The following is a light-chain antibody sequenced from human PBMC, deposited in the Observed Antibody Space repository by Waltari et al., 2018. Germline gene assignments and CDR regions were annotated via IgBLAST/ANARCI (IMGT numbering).Light chain of an antibody. J-gene: IGLJ2*01. Sequence: QSALTQPPSASGSPGQSVTISCTGTSSDVGGHNFVSWYQQHPGKVPKRMTHEASKRPSGVPDRFSGSKSGDTASLTVSGLQAEDEADYYCTSYAGSNILVFGGGTKLTVL. CDR3: TSYAGSNILV. V-gene: IGLV2-8*01. CDR2: EAS. CDR1: SSDVGGHNF.